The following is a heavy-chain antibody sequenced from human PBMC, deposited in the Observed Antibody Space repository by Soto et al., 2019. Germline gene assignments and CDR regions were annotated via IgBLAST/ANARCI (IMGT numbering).Heavy chain of an antibody. J-gene: IGHJ5*02. V-gene: IGHV4-4*07. CDR1: GGSITDYS. D-gene: IGHD2-21*02. CDR2: IFSSGST. CDR3: ARDQGVVVTADNWFDP. Sequence: SETLSLTCTVSGGSITDYSWVWIRQPAGKGLEWIGRIFSSGSTNYNPSLKGRITMSLDTSKNQFSLKLNSAAATDTAVYFCARDQGVVVTADNWFDPWGQGILVTVSS.